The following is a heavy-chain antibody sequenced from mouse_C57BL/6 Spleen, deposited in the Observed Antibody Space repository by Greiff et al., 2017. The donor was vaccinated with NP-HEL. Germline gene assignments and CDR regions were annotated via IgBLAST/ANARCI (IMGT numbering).Heavy chain of an antibody. J-gene: IGHJ1*03. V-gene: IGHV1-9*01. CDR2: ILPGSGST. CDR1: GYTFTGYW. D-gene: IGHD1-1*01. Sequence: QVQLKESGAELMKPGASVKLSCKATGYTFTGYWIEWVKQRPGHGLEWIGEILPGSGSTNYNEKFKGKATFTADTSSNTAYMQLSSLTTEDSAIYYCAREDSIITTVVAKRYFDVWGTGTTVTVSS. CDR3: AREDSIITTVVAKRYFDV.